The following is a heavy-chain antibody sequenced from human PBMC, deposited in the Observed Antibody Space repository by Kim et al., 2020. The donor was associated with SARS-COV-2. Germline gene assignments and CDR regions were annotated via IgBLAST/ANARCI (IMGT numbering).Heavy chain of an antibody. CDR1: GFTFSSYG. CDR3: ARSRDGGGRYCSGGSCYHFSPPDY. D-gene: IGHD2-15*01. V-gene: IGHV3-33*01. Sequence: GGSLRLSCAVSGFTFSSYGMHWVRQAPGKGLEWVAVIWYDGSNKYYADSVKGRFTISRDNSKNTLYLQMNSLRAEDTAVYYCARSRDGGGRYCSGGSCYHFSPPDYWGQGTLVTVSS. J-gene: IGHJ4*02. CDR2: IWYDGSNK.